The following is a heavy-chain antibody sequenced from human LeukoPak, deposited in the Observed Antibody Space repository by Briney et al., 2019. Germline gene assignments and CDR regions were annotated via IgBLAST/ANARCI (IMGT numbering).Heavy chain of an antibody. V-gene: IGHV1-2*02. J-gene: IGHJ4*02. CDR3: ARDLDTAMVN. D-gene: IGHD5-18*01. Sequence: ASVKVSCKASGYTFIDYYMHWVRQAPGQGLEWMGWINPNSGGTNYAQKFQGRVTMTRDSSISTAYMELSRLRSDDTAVYYCARDLDTAMVNWGQGTLVTVSS. CDR1: GYTFIDYY. CDR2: INPNSGGT.